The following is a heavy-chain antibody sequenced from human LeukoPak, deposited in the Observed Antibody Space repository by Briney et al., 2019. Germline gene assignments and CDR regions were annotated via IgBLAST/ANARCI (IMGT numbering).Heavy chain of an antibody. V-gene: IGHV1-46*01. Sequence: ASVKVSCKASGYTFTSYYMHWVRQAPGQGLEWMGIINPSGGSTSYAQKFQGRVTMTRDMSTSTVYMELSSLRSEDTAVYYCARDPVAGTSWFDPWGQGTLVTVSS. CDR1: GYTFTSYY. J-gene: IGHJ5*02. CDR3: ARDPVAGTSWFDP. D-gene: IGHD6-19*01. CDR2: INPSGGST.